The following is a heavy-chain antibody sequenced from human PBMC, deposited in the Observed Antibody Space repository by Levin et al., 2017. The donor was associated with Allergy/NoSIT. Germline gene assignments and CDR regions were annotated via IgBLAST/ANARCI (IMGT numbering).Heavy chain of an antibody. CDR3: AKVRTYSGSSGYFDY. CDR2: ISGSGGST. Sequence: GGSLRLSCAASGFTFSSYAMSWVRQAPGKGLEWVSAISGSGGSTYYADSVKGRFTISRDNSKNTLYLQMNSLRAEDTAVYYCAKVRTYSGSSGYFDYWGQGTLVTVSS. D-gene: IGHD1-26*01. V-gene: IGHV3-23*01. CDR1: GFTFSSYA. J-gene: IGHJ4*02.